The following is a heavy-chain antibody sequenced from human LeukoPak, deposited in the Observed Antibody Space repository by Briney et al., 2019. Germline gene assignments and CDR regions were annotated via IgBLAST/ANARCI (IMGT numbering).Heavy chain of an antibody. CDR3: ARQEGYFDTSGFFHY. CDR2: IDYTGST. V-gene: IGHV4-39*01. D-gene: IGHD3-22*01. CDR1: GDSISSSSYS. Sequence: PSETLSLTCSVSGDSISSSSYSWGWIRQPPGKGLEWIGSIDYTGSTYYNPSLKTRVTISVDTSKSQFSLKLSSVTAADTAVYYCARQEGYFDTSGFFHYWGQGTLVTVSS. J-gene: IGHJ4*02.